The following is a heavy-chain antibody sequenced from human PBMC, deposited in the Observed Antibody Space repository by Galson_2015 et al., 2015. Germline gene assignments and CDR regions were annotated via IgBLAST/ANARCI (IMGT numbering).Heavy chain of an antibody. CDR3: ASDRSHDYGDLGVDY. J-gene: IGHJ4*02. CDR1: GFTFGSYS. V-gene: IGHV3-21*01. CDR2: ISSSSSYI. D-gene: IGHD4-17*01. Sequence: SLRLSCAASGFTFGSYSMNWVRQAPGKGLEWVSSISSSSSYIYYADSVKGRFTISRDNAKNSLYLQMNSLRAEDTAVYYCASDRSHDYGDLGVDYWGQGTLVTVSS.